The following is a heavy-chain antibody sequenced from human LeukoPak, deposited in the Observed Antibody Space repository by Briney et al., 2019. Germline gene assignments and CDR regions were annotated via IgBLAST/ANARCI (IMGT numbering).Heavy chain of an antibody. CDR1: GGTFSSYA. J-gene: IGHJ5*02. CDR3: ARGGSIAAAVNWFDP. V-gene: IGHV1-69*13. D-gene: IGHD6-13*01. CDR2: IIPIFGTR. Sequence: SSVKVSRKPSGGTFSSYAISWVGQAPGHGLEWLGGIIPIFGTRKSAQKFQDRVTITADESTSTAYMELSSLRSEDTAIYYCARGGSIAAAVNWFDPWGQGTLVTVSS.